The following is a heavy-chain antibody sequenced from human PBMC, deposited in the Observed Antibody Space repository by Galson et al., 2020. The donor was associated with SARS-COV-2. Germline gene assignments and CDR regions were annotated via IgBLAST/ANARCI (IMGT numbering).Heavy chain of an antibody. CDR2: VQYDGRTK. Sequence: GGYLRLSCAASGLSFNTHDMHWVRQAPGKGLEWVAYVQYDGRTKYYADSVQGRFTISRDNSENTVYLQLNSLRAEDTAVYYCAGSGIVVLNEFENFYYYYMDVGGKGTTVNVSS. D-gene: IGHD2-2*01. CDR3: AGSGIVVLNEFENFYYYYMDV. CDR1: GLSFNTHD. V-gene: IGHV3-30*02. J-gene: IGHJ6*03.